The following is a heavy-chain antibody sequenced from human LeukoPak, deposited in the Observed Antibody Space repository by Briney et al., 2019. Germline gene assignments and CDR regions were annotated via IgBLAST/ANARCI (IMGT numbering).Heavy chain of an antibody. D-gene: IGHD6-19*01. Sequence: PGGSLRLSCAASGFTFSSYAMHWVRQAPGKGLEWVAVISYDGSNKYYEDSVKGRFTISRDNSKNTLYLQMNSLRAEDPAVYYCAREILYSSGWYGYFDYWGQGTLVTVSS. J-gene: IGHJ4*02. V-gene: IGHV3-30*04. CDR2: ISYDGSNK. CDR3: AREILYSSGWYGYFDY. CDR1: GFTFSSYA.